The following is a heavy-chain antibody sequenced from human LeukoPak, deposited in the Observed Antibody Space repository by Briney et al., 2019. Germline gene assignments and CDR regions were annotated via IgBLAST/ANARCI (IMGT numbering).Heavy chain of an antibody. D-gene: IGHD3-22*01. V-gene: IGHV4-59*08. CDR3: ARLPGLYDSSGYYDYYGMDV. CDR1: GGSISSYY. CDR2: IYYSGST. J-gene: IGHJ6*02. Sequence: KPSETLSLTCTVSGGSISSYYWSWIRQPPGKGLEWIGYIYYSGSTNYNPSLKSRVTISVDTSKNQFSLKLSSVTAADTAVYYCARLPGLYDSSGYYDYYGMDVWGQGTTVTVSS.